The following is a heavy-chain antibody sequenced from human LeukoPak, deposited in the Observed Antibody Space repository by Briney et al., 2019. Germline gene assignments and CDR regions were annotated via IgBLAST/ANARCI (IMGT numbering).Heavy chain of an antibody. D-gene: IGHD2-15*01. Sequence: PGGSLRLSCAASGLTLSSYAMRWVRQAPGKGLEWVSSITGSSDFMSYADSVKGRFTISRDNARNSLYLQLNSLRAEDTAVYYCAGDFSLSRSSDYWGQGTLVTVSS. CDR1: GLTLSSYA. CDR2: ITGSSDFM. CDR3: AGDFSLSRSSDY. V-gene: IGHV3-21*06. J-gene: IGHJ4*02.